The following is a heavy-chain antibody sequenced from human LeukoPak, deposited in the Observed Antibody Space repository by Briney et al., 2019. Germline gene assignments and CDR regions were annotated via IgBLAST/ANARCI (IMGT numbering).Heavy chain of an antibody. D-gene: IGHD3-22*01. CDR1: GFTFDDYT. J-gene: IGHJ4*02. V-gene: IGHV3-43*01. CDR3: ARSPGLNDYDSSGYTYFDY. CDR2: ISWDGGST. Sequence: GGSLRLSCAASGFTFDDYTMHWVRHAPGKGLEWVSLISWDGGSTYYADSVKGRFTISRDNSKNSLYLQMNSLRTEDTALYYCARSPGLNDYDSSGYTYFDYWGQGTLVTVSS.